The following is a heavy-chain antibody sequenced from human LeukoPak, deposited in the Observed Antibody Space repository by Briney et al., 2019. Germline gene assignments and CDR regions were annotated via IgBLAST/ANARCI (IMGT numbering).Heavy chain of an antibody. V-gene: IGHV4-34*01. Sequence: SETLSLTCAVYGVSFSGYYWSWIRQPPGKGLEWIGEINHSGSTNYNPSLKSRVTISVDTSKNQFSLKLSSVTAADTAVYYCARGPGPGAGTVDYWGQGTLVTVSS. J-gene: IGHJ4*02. CDR2: INHSGST. CDR3: ARGPGPGAGTVDY. CDR1: GVSFSGYY. D-gene: IGHD1-14*01.